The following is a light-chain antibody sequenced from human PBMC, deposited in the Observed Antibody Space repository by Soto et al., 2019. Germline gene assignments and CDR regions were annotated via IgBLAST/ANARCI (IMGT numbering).Light chain of an antibody. Sequence: QSVLTQPPSASGSPGQSVTISCNGTSSDVGAYNYVSWYQQLPGKAPKLIIYEVSKRPSGVPDRFSGSKSDNTASLTVSGLQSEDEADYYCTSYAGTYSFFYVFGTGTKVTVL. CDR1: SSDVGAYNY. J-gene: IGLJ1*01. CDR2: EVS. V-gene: IGLV2-8*01. CDR3: TSYAGTYSFFYV.